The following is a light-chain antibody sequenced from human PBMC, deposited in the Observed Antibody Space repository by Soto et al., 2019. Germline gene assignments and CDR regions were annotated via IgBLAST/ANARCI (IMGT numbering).Light chain of an antibody. CDR1: STDFVSYNR. J-gene: IGLJ1*01. CDR3: SSYTSSSTLEV. CDR2: EAS. V-gene: IGLV2-18*02. Sequence: QSALTQPPSVSGSPGQSVTISCTGTSTDFVSYNRVSWYQQPPGTAPKLIIYEASNRPSGVPGRFSGSKSGNTASLTISGLQAADEADYYCSSYTSSSTLEVFGTGTKLTVL.